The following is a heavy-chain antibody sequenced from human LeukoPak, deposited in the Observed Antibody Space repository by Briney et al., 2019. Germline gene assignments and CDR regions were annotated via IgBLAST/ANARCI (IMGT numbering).Heavy chain of an antibody. CDR3: AKPYYYDSSGYYPEPTYDY. Sequence: GGSLRLSCAASGFTFSSYGMNWVRQAPGKGLEWVSGISDSGVGTKHADSVKGRFTISRDNSKNTLYLQMNSLRAEDTAVYYCAKPYYYDSSGYYPEPTYDYWGQGTLVTVSS. V-gene: IGHV3-23*01. CDR1: GFTFSSYG. D-gene: IGHD3-22*01. J-gene: IGHJ4*02. CDR2: ISDSGVGT.